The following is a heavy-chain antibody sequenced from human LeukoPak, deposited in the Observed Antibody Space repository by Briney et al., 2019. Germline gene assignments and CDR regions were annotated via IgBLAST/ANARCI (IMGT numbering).Heavy chain of an antibody. CDR1: GGTFSSYA. D-gene: IGHD5-12*01. CDR2: IIPIFGTA. J-gene: IGHJ4*02. V-gene: IGHV1-69*13. Sequence: AASVKVSCKASGGTFSSYAISWVRQAPGQGLEWMGGIIPIFGTANYAQKFQGRVTITADESTSTAYMELSSLRSEDTAVYYCARERGYGVTDYWGQGTLVTVSS. CDR3: ARERGYGVTDY.